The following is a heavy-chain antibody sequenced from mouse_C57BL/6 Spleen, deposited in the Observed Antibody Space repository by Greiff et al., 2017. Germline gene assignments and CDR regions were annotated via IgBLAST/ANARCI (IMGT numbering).Heavy chain of an antibody. CDR3: ARALTEDFFDY. J-gene: IGHJ2*01. Sequence: EVKLMESEGGLVQPGSSMKLSCTASGFTFSDYYMAWVRQVPEKGLEWVANINYDGSSTYYLDSLKSRFIISRDNAKNILYLQMSSLKSEDTATYYCARALTEDFFDYWGQGTTLTVSS. CDR2: INYDGSST. D-gene: IGHD1-1*01. V-gene: IGHV5-16*01. CDR1: GFTFSDYY.